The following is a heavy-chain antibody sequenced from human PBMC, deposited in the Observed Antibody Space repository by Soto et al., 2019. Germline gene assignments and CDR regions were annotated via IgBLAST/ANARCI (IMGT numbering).Heavy chain of an antibody. J-gene: IGHJ4*02. Sequence: QVQLQESGPGLVKPSETLSLTCTVSGGSISSYYWSWIRQPPGKGLEWIGYIYYSGSTNYNPSLKSRVTISVDTSKTQFSLKLSSVTAADTAVYYCARSSGWYFGDYWGQGTLVTVSS. CDR3: ARSSGWYFGDY. V-gene: IGHV4-59*01. D-gene: IGHD6-19*01. CDR1: GGSISSYY. CDR2: IYYSGST.